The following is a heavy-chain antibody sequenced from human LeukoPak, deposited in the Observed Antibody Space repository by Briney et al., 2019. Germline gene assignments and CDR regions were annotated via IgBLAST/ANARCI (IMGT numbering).Heavy chain of an antibody. CDR3: ARDVVVVPAAIHYGMDV. D-gene: IGHD2-2*01. V-gene: IGHV4-34*01. CDR1: GGSFSDYF. CDR2: INHSGRT. J-gene: IGHJ6*02. Sequence: SETLSLTCAVYGGSFSDYFWGWIRQPPGKGLEWIGEINHSGRTYYNPSLKSRVTISVDTSKNHFYLNLSSVTAADTAVYYCARDVVVVPAAIHYGMDVWGQGTTVTVSS.